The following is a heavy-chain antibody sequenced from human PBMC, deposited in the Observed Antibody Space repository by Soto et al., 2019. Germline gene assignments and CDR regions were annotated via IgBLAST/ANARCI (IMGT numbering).Heavy chain of an antibody. CDR2: ISYDEGKK. J-gene: IGHJ4*02. V-gene: IGHV3-30*18. CDR3: VKPSYIRAWQITETPLDY. CDR1: GFIFSSYG. D-gene: IGHD1-20*01. Sequence: GGSLRLSCAASGFIFSSYGMHWVRQPPGKGLEWVAFISYDEGKKYYSDSVKGRFTISRDISKSTLYLQMNSLRAEATAVYYFVKPSYIRAWQITETPLDYWGQGTLVTVSS.